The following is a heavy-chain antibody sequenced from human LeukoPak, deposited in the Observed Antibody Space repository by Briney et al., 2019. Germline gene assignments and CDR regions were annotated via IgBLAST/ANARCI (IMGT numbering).Heavy chain of an antibody. CDR2: IYYSGST. D-gene: IGHD3-3*01. J-gene: IGHJ2*01. CDR1: GGSISSYY. CDR3: ARVPDYDFWSGYAPSWYFDL. Sequence: PSETLSLTCTVSGGSISSYYWSWIRQPPGKGLEWIGYIYYSGSTNYNPSLKSRVTISVDKSKNQFSLKLSSVTAADTAVYYCARVPDYDFWSGYAPSWYFDLWGRGTLVTVSS. V-gene: IGHV4-59*12.